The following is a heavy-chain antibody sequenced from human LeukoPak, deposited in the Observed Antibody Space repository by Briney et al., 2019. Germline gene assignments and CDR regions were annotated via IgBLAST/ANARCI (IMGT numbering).Heavy chain of an antibody. V-gene: IGHV3-48*03. J-gene: IGHJ4*02. CDR3: ARDVNYYDSSGYPPLGY. D-gene: IGHD3-22*01. Sequence: GGSLRLSCAASGFTFSSYEMNWVRQAPGKGLEWVSYISSSGSTIYYADSVKGRFTISRDYAKNSLYLQMNSLRAEDTAVYYCARDVNYYDSSGYPPLGYWGQGTLVTVSS. CDR2: ISSSGSTI. CDR1: GFTFSSYE.